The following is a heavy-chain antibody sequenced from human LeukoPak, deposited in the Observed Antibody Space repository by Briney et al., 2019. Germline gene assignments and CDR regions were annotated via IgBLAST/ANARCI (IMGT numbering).Heavy chain of an antibody. Sequence: PGGSLRLSCAASGFAFKNYAMSWVRQARGKGVELVSSISYRGRSTDYAVPVKGRFTFSRDNAMNALFLQMDSLRAEDTATYYCAKALTIMVVSSAPTNSPFGSWGAGTLVIVSS. CDR2: ISYRGRST. D-gene: IGHD2-8*01. CDR1: GFAFKNYA. J-gene: IGHJ4*02. V-gene: IGHV3-23*01. CDR3: AKALTIMVVSSAPTNSPFGS.